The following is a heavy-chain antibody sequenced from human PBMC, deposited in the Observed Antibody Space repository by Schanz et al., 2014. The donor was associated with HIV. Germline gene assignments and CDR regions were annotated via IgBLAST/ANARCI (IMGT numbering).Heavy chain of an antibody. V-gene: IGHV4-31*02. CDR1: GYSISRGGYY. Sequence: QVQLQESGPGLVKPSQTLSLTCSVSGYSISRGGYYWSWIRQHPGKGLEWIGYIYHSGNTHYNPSLRGRLTISVDTSKNQFSLEVNSVTAADTAVYYCAREDVSNWSFDLWGRGTLVSVSS. CDR3: AREDVSNWSFDL. D-gene: IGHD3-10*02. CDR2: IYHSGNT. J-gene: IGHJ2*01.